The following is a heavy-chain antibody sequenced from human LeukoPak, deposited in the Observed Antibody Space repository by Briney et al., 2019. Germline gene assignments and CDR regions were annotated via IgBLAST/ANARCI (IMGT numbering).Heavy chain of an antibody. CDR1: GGTFSSYA. Sequence: SVKLSCKASGGTFSSYAISWVRQAPGQGLEWIGGIIPIFGTANYAQKFQGRDTITTDESTSTAYMELSRLRSEDTAVYYCARETMVVAARPRLDPWGQGTLVTVSS. CDR3: ARETMVVAARPRLDP. V-gene: IGHV1-69*05. J-gene: IGHJ5*02. CDR2: IIPIFGTA. D-gene: IGHD2-15*01.